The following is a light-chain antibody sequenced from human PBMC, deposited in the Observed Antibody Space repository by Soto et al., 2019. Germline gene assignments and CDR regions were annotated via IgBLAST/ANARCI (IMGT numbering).Light chain of an antibody. Sequence: DIQMTQSPSSLSASVGDRVTITCRASQGIRNDLSWYQQKPGKAPKHLIYAASSLQGGVPSRFSGSGSGTEFTLTITSLQPEDFATYYCLLHKSYLWTFGQGTKVEI. CDR1: QGIRND. CDR2: AAS. J-gene: IGKJ1*01. V-gene: IGKV1-17*01. CDR3: LLHKSYLWT.